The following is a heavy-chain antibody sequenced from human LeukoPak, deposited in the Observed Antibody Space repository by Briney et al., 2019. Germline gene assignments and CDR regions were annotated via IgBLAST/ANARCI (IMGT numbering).Heavy chain of an antibody. V-gene: IGHV3-7*01. Sequence: GGSLRLSRAASGFTFSSSWMSWVRQAPGKGLEWVTNIKPDGSEKYYVDSVKGRFTISRDNAKNSLYLQMNSLRAEDTAPYYCARDTVGVTDYWGQGTLVTVSS. CDR2: IKPDGSEK. CDR3: ARDTVGVTDY. D-gene: IGHD1-26*01. CDR1: GFTFSSSW. J-gene: IGHJ4*02.